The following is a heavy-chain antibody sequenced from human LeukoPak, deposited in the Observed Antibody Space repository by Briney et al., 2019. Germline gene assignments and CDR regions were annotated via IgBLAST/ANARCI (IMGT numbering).Heavy chain of an antibody. CDR1: GYSISSGYY. V-gene: IGHV4-38-2*02. CDR2: IYHSGST. CDR3: ARDSGSYRFAY. Sequence: PSETLSLTCTVSGYSISSGYYWGWIRQPPGKGLEWIGSIYHSGSTYYNPSLKSRVTISVDTSKNQFSLKLSSVTAADTAVYYCARDSGSYRFAYWGQGTLVTVSS. D-gene: IGHD1-26*01. J-gene: IGHJ4*02.